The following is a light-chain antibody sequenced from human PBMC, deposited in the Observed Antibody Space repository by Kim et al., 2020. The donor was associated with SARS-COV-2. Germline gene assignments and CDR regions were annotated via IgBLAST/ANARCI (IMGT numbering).Light chain of an antibody. V-gene: IGKV1-27*01. CDR1: QGISNY. CDR2: AVS. CDR3: MKCMNAPLT. Sequence: DIQMTQSPSTLSASAGDRATITCRASQGISNYLAWYQQKPGKIPQHLIYAVSTLHSGVPSRFSGSGSGTDFTLTISSVQPEDVGTYYCMKCMNAPLTFGGGAKVDIK. J-gene: IGKJ4*02.